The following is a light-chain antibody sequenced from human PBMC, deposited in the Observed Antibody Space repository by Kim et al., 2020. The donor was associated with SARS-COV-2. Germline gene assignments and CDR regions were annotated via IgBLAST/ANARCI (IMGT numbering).Light chain of an antibody. V-gene: IGLV3-21*04. J-gene: IGLJ2*01. Sequence: PGKTARYTCGAKSSGGKSGVKYEEKPGQAPVLVISYDSDRPSGIPERFAGANSGNTATLTISRVEAGDEADYYCQVWYSSSDHRVVFGGGTQLTVL. CDR2: YDS. CDR1: SSGGKS. CDR3: QVWYSSSDHRVV.